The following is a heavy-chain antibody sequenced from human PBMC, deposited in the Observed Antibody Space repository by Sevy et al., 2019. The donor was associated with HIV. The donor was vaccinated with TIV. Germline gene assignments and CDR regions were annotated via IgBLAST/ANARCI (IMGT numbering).Heavy chain of an antibody. V-gene: IGHV5-51*01. Sequence: GESLKISCKASGYSFSSYWIGWVRQMPGKGLDWMGIIYPGDFDIKYSPAFQGQVTISADKSISTAYLQWSSLKASDTAMYYCARPRGDGYSYSFAFWGQGTLVTVSS. J-gene: IGHJ4*02. CDR3: ARPRGDGYSYSFAF. D-gene: IGHD5-18*01. CDR2: IYPGDFDI. CDR1: GYSFSSYW.